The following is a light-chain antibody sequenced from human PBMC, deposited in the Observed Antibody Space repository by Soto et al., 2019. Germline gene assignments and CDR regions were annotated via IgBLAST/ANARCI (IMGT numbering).Light chain of an antibody. Sequence: SALTQPASVSGSPGQSITISCTGTSSDVGGYNYVSWYQQHPGKAPKFMIYDVSNRPSGVSTRFSGSKSGNTASLTISGLQAEDEAYYYCNSYTTSNTRQIVFGTGTKVTVL. CDR1: SSDVGGYNY. V-gene: IGLV2-14*01. CDR2: DVS. CDR3: NSYTTSNTRQIV. J-gene: IGLJ1*01.